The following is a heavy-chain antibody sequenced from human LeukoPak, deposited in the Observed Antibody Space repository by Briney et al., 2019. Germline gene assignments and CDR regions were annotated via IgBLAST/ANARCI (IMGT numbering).Heavy chain of an antibody. D-gene: IGHD2-2*01. CDR3: ARDPIVVVPAAISPNFDY. J-gene: IGHJ4*02. CDR1: GYTFTSYY. Sequence: AASVKVSCTASGYTFTSYYMHWVRQAPGQGLEWMGIINPSGGSTSYAQKFQGRVTMTRDMSTSTVYMELSSLRSEDTAVYYCARDPIVVVPAAISPNFDYWGQGTLVTVSS. V-gene: IGHV1-46*01. CDR2: INPSGGST.